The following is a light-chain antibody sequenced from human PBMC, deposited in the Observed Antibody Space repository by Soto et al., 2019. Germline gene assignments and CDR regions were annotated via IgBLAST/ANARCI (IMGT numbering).Light chain of an antibody. Sequence: DIQMTQSPSSLSASVGDRVTITCQASQDISNSVNWYQQKPGKASKLLIFDASTVETGVPSRFSGGGSGTYFTFTINSLQPEDIAAYYCQHYADLPLTFGGGTKVEIK. CDR2: DAS. CDR3: QHYADLPLT. V-gene: IGKV1-33*01. CDR1: QDISNS. J-gene: IGKJ4*01.